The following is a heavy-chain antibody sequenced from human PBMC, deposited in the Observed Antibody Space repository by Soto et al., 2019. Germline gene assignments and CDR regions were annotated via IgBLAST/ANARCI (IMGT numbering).Heavy chain of an antibody. CDR2: ISYDGSNK. D-gene: IGHD1-20*01. CDR1: GFTFSSSG. V-gene: IGHV3-30*18. CDR3: AKNFHSWNSFDS. Sequence: QVQLVESGGGVVQPGRSLRLSCAASGFTFSSSGMHWVRQAPGKGLEWVAVISYDGSNKFYADSVKGRFTISRDNFRNTLYLKINSLRAEDTAVYYCAKNFHSWNSFDSGGQGTLVPVSS. J-gene: IGHJ4*02.